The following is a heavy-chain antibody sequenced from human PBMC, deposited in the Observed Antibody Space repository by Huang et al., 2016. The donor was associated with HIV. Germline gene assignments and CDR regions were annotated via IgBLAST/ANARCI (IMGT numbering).Heavy chain of an antibody. D-gene: IGHD3-16*01. V-gene: IGHV3-9*01. J-gene: IGHJ3*01. CDR2: INWKSGNI. Sequence: EVQLVESGGGLVRPGRSLRLSCAASGFTFDDYAMHWVRQNPGKGLDGVACINWKSGNIAYADSVRGRFTISRDNAKNSLYLQMNSLRPEDTALYYCAKDWGYDFGAFDFWGRGTMVTVSS. CDR3: AKDWGYDFGAFDF. CDR1: GFTFDDYA.